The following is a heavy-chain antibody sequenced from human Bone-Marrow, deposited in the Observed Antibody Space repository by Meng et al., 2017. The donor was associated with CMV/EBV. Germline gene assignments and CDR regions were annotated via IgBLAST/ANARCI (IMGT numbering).Heavy chain of an antibody. CDR3: ARDNGDDFWSGYYAGNWIDP. Sequence: GESLKISCAASGFTFISYAIHWVRQAPGKGLEWVAVISYDGSNKYYAESVKGRFTISRDNSKNTLYFQMSSLRSDDTGVYYCARDNGDDFWSGYYAGNWIDPWGQGTLVNGSS. D-gene: IGHD3-3*01. J-gene: IGHJ5*02. CDR2: ISYDGSNK. V-gene: IGHV3-30*14. CDR1: GFTFISYA.